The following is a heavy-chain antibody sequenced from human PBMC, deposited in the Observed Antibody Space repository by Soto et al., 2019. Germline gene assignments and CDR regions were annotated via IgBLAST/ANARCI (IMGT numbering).Heavy chain of an antibody. CDR3: ARAMVVTQNWFDP. Sequence: PSETLSLTCTVSGVSISSYYWSWIRQPPGKGLEWIGYIYYSGSTNYNPSLKSRVTISVDTSKNQFSLKLSSVTAADTAVYYCARAMVVTQNWFDPWGQGTLVTVSS. CDR1: GVSISSYY. D-gene: IGHD2-21*02. J-gene: IGHJ5*02. V-gene: IGHV4-59*08. CDR2: IYYSGST.